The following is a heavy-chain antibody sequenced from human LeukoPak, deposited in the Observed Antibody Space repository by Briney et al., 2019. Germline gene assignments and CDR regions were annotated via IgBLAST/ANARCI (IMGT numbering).Heavy chain of an antibody. D-gene: IGHD3-22*01. V-gene: IGHV4-39*01. CDR3: ARQIIGIVAISPALDWFDP. CDR1: GGSVSSRTYY. J-gene: IGHJ5*02. CDR2: LQYSGNT. Sequence: SETLSLTCTVSGGSVSSRTYYWGWIRQPPGKGLEWIGSLQYSGNTFYSPSLRSRVTLSVDTSKNQFSLKLSSVTAADTAIYYCARQIIGIVAISPALDWFDPWGQGTLVTVSS.